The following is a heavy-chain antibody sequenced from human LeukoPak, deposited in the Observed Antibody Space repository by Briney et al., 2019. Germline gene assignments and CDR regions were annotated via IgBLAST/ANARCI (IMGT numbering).Heavy chain of an antibody. D-gene: IGHD6-13*01. CDR3: ARVGSSSHRWSPPLYYFDY. Sequence: SETLSLTCAVSGGSISSGGYSWSWIRQPPGKGLEWIGYIYHSGSTYYNPPLKSRVTISVDRSKNQFSLKLSSVTAADTAVYYCARVGSSSHRWSPPLYYFDYWGQGTLVTVSS. J-gene: IGHJ4*02. V-gene: IGHV4-30-2*01. CDR1: GGSISSGGYS. CDR2: IYHSGST.